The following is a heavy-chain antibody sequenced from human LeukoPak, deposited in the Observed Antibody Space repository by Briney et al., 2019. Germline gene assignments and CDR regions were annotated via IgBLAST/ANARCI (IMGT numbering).Heavy chain of an antibody. CDR1: GFTFSSYS. J-gene: IGHJ6*02. CDR2: ISSSSSYI. V-gene: IGHV3-21*01. Sequence: GGSLRLSCAASGFTFSSYSMNWVRQAPGKGLEWVSSISSSSSYIYYADSVKGRFTISRDSAKNSLYLQMNSLRAEDTAVYYCAREVVVVAAISYYYYYGMDVWGQGTTVTVSS. D-gene: IGHD2-15*01. CDR3: AREVVVVAAISYYYYYGMDV.